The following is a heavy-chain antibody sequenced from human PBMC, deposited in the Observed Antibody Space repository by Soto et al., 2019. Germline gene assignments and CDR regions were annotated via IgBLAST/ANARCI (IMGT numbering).Heavy chain of an antibody. CDR3: ARQSKPDYDILTGYYYYYYGMDV. V-gene: IGHV4-39*01. D-gene: IGHD3-9*01. CDR1: GGSISGSSYY. Sequence: SETLSLTCTVSGGSISGSSYYWGWIRQPPGKGLEWIGNIYYSGSTNYNPSLKSRVTISVDTSKNQFSLKMTSVSAAGTAVYYCARQSKPDYDILTGYYYYYYGMDVWGQGTTVTVSS. CDR2: IYYSGST. J-gene: IGHJ6*02.